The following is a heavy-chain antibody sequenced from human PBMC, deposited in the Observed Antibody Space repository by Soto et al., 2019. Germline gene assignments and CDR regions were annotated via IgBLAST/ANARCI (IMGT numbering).Heavy chain of an antibody. CDR3: ARDWYSSGWYP. Sequence: PSATLSLTCTVSGSSISSYYWSWIRQPAGKGLEWIGRIYTSGSTNYSPSLKSRVTMSVDTSKNQFSLKLSSVTAADTAVYYCARDWYSSGWYPWGQGTLVTVSS. J-gene: IGHJ5*02. D-gene: IGHD6-19*01. V-gene: IGHV4-4*07. CDR2: IYTSGST. CDR1: GSSISSYY.